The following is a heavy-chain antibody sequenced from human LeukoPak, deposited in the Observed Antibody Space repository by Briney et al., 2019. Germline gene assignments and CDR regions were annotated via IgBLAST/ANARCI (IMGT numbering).Heavy chain of an antibody. J-gene: IGHJ3*02. CDR1: GYTFTSYD. V-gene: IGHV1-8*03. CDR2: MNPNSGNT. D-gene: IGHD3-16*01. Sequence: ASVKVSCKASGYTFTSYDINWVRQAPGQGLEWMGWMNPNSGNTDYAQTFQGRVTITRNTSISTAYMELSSLRSDDTAVYYCARALIGREAFDIWGQGTVVTVSS. CDR3: ARALIGREAFDI.